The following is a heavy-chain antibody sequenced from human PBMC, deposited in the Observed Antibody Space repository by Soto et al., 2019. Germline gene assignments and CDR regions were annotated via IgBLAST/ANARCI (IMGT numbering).Heavy chain of an antibody. CDR2: ISGNGGST. V-gene: IGHV3-23*01. J-gene: IGHJ2*01. D-gene: IGHD1-26*01. CDR3: AKGVVSPSSGRTWYFDL. CDR1: GFIFSSYA. Sequence: GGSLRLSCAASGFIFSSYAMSWVRQAPGKGLEWVSAISGNGGSTDYADSVKGRFTISRDNSKNTLYLQMNSLRAEDTAVYYCAKGVVSPSSGRTWYFDLWGRGTLVTVSS.